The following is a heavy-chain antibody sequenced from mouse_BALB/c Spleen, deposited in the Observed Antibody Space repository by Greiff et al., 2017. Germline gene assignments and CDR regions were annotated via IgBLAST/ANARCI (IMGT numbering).Heavy chain of an antibody. J-gene: IGHJ4*01. V-gene: IGHV5-15*02. CDR2: ISNLAYSI. D-gene: IGHD2-3*01. CDR1: GFTFSDYG. Sequence: EVMLVESGGGLVQPGGSRKLSCAASGFTFSDYGMAWVRQAPGKGPEWVAFISNLAYSIYYADTVTGRFTISRENAKNTLYLEMSSLRSEDTAMYYCARDRDGYLGYAMDYWGQGTSVTVSS. CDR3: ARDRDGYLGYAMDY.